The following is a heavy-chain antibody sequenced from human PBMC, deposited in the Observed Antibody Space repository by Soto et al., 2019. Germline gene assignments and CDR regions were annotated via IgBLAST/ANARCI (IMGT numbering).Heavy chain of an antibody. D-gene: IGHD2-15*01. CDR3: ARDRNGSSPFDY. J-gene: IGHJ4*02. CDR2: IYYSGST. V-gene: IGHV4-30-4*01. CDR1: GGSISSGDYY. Sequence: SETLSLTCTVSGGSISSGDYYWSWIRQPPGKGLEWIGYIYYSGSTYYNPSLKSRVTISVDTSKNQFSLKLSSVTAADTAVYYCARDRNGSSPFDYWGQGTLVTVSS.